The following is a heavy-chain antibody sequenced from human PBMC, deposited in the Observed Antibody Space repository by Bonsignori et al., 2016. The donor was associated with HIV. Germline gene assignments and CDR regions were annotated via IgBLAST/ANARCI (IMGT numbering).Heavy chain of an antibody. D-gene: IGHD3-9*01. CDR3: AREEGTLRYYDILTGYPSYAFDI. Sequence: WIRQPPGKGLEWIGEINHSGSTNYNPSLKSRVTISVDTSKNQFSLKLSSVTAADTAVYYCAREEGTLRYYDILTGYPSYAFDIWGQGTMVTVSS. V-gene: IGHV4-34*01. J-gene: IGHJ3*02. CDR2: INHSGST.